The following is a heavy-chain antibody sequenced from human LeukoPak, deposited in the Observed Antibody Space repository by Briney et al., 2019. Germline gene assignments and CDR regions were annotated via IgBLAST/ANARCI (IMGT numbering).Heavy chain of an antibody. D-gene: IGHD1-26*01. CDR2: INPSGGST. CDR3: ARGWELLRSFDY. V-gene: IGHV1-46*01. J-gene: IGHJ4*02. CDR1: GYSFTNYY. Sequence: ASVRVSCKASGYSFTNYYMHWVRQAPGQGLEWMGIINPSGGSTSYAQKFQGRVTMTRDTSTSTVYMELSSLRSEDTAVYYCARGWELLRSFDYWGQGTLVTVSS.